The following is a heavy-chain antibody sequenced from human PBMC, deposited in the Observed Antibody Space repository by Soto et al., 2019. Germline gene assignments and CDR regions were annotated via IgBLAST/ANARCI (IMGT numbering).Heavy chain of an antibody. J-gene: IGHJ4*02. CDR3: ARDRVYSSSWVDY. D-gene: IGHD6-13*01. CDR2: ISYDGSNK. V-gene: IGHV3-30-3*01. Sequence: QVQLVESGGGVVQPGRSLRLSCAASGFTFSSYAMHWVLQAPGKGLEWVAVISYDGSNKYYADSVKGRFTISRDNSKNTLYLQMNSLRAEDTAVYYCARDRVYSSSWVDYWGQGTLVTVSS. CDR1: GFTFSSYA.